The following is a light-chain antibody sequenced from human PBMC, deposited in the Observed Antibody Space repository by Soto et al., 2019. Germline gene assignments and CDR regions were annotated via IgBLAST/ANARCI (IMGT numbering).Light chain of an antibody. CDR2: GAT. J-gene: IGKJ1*01. CDR3: QQCNDSPPWT. Sequence: ELVVTQSPAILSVSLGERATLSCRASQNVGNRLAWYQQKPGQAPRLLIYGATTRATGIPARLSGSGSGTQFTLTINSLQSAEFAVYYCQQCNDSPPWTFGLGTKVDIK. V-gene: IGKV3-15*01. CDR1: QNVGNR.